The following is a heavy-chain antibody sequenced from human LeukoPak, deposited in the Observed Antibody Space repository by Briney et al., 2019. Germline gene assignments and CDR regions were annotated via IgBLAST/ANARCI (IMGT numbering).Heavy chain of an antibody. D-gene: IGHD3-10*01. CDR2: ISGSGGST. J-gene: IGHJ4*02. Sequence: GGSLRLSCAASGFTFSSYAMSWVRQAPGKGLEWVSAISGSGGSTYYADSVKGRFTISRDNSKNTLYLQMNGLRAEDTAVYYCAKAVFPGITMVRGVIDYRGQGTLVTVSS. CDR1: GFTFSSYA. V-gene: IGHV3-23*01. CDR3: AKAVFPGITMVRGVIDY.